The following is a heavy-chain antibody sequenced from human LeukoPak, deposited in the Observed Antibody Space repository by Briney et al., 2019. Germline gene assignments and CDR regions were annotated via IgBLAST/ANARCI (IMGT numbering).Heavy chain of an antibody. CDR1: GFTVSNNY. V-gene: IGHV3-53*01. J-gene: IGHJ4*02. D-gene: IGHD4-17*01. CDR3: ANEIRPNDY. Sequence: QPGGSLRLSCAASGFTVSNNYMMWVRQAPGKGLEGVSAIFRDDSTYYADSVKGRLTISRDNSKNTLYLQMNSLRAEDTAVYYCANEIRPNDYWGQGTQVTVSS. CDR2: IFRDDST.